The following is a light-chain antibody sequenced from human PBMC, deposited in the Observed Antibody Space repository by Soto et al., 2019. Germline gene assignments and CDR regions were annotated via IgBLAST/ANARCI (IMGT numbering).Light chain of an antibody. CDR3: SSYKTSSSYV. CDR1: SSDVGGYIY. J-gene: IGLJ1*01. CDR2: DVT. V-gene: IGLV2-14*01. Sequence: QSALTQPASVSGSPGQSITISCTGTSSDVGGYIYVSWYQQHPGKAPKLMIYDVTSRPSGVSYRFSGSKSGNTASLTISGLQDEEEADSSCSSYKTSSSYVFGTGTKVTV.